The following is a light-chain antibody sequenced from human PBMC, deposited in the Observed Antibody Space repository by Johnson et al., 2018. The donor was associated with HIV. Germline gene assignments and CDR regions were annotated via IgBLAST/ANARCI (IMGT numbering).Light chain of an antibody. V-gene: IGLV1-51*01. CDR3: ATWDSSLSVYV. Sequence: QSVLTQPPSVSAAPGQKVTISCSGSSSNIGNNYVSWYQQLPGTAPKLLIYDNSKRPSGIPDRFSCSKSGTSATLVITGLQTGDEADYHCATWDSSLSVYVFGTGTKVTVL. J-gene: IGLJ1*01. CDR1: SSNIGNNY. CDR2: DNS.